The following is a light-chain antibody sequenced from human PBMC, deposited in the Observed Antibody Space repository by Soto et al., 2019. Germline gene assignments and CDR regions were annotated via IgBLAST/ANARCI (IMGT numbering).Light chain of an antibody. V-gene: IGKV3-11*01. J-gene: IGKJ5*01. CDR3: KQRSNWLIT. Sequence: EIVLTQSPATLSLSPGERATLSCRASQSVSSYLAWYQQKPGQAHRLLIYDASNRATGIPARFSGSGPGTDFTLTIRSLEPEDFAVYYCKQRSNWLITFGQGTRLEIK. CDR2: DAS. CDR1: QSVSSY.